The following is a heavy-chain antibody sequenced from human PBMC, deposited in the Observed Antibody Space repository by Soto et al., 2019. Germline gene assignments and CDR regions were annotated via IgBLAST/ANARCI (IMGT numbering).Heavy chain of an antibody. J-gene: IGHJ4*02. Sequence: APVKVSCKASGYIFTAYSMHWVRQAPGQGLEWVGWFNPNSGDTIYAQKFQGRVTLTGDTSISTAYMELYSLTSDDTAAYYCAREASAVISLDYWGQGTLVTVSS. CDR1: GYIFTAYS. CDR3: AREASAVISLDY. V-gene: IGHV1-2*02. CDR2: FNPNSGDT. D-gene: IGHD6-19*01.